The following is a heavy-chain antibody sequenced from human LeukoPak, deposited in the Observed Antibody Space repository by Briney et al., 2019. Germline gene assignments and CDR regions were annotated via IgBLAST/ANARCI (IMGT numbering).Heavy chain of an antibody. CDR3: ARAGNNWSFDY. V-gene: IGHV4-59*01. CDR1: GGSMSNYY. D-gene: IGHD1-1*01. Sequence: SETLSLTCTVSGGSMSNYYWNWIRQPPGKGLEWIGYIYYRGNTNYNPSLKSRVTMAVDTSKNQFSLKVSSVTAADTAVYYCARAGNNWSFDYWGQGTLVTVSS. CDR2: IYYRGNT. J-gene: IGHJ4*02.